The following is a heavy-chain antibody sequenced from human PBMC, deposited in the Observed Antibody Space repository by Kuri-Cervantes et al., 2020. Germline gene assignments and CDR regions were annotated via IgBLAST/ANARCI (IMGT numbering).Heavy chain of an antibody. CDR1: GFTFSSYG. V-gene: IGHV3-30*03. J-gene: IGHJ4*02. Sequence: GGSLRLSCAASGFTFSSYGMHWVRQAPGKGLEWVAVISYDGSNKYYADSVKGRFTISRDNSKNTLYLQMNSLRAEDTAVYYCALMTTVTDFDYWGQGTLFTVSS. CDR2: ISYDGSNK. CDR3: ALMTTVTDFDY. D-gene: IGHD4-17*01.